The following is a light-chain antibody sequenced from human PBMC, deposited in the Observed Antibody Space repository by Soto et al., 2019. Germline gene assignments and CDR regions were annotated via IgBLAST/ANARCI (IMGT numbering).Light chain of an antibody. Sequence: LTQPPSASGTPGQRVTISCSGSSSNIGSNTVNWYQQLPGTAPKLLIYSNNQRPSGVPDRFSGSKSGTSASLAISGLQSEDEADYYCAAWDDSLNGDYVFGTGTKVTVL. CDR3: AAWDDSLNGDYV. CDR2: SNN. V-gene: IGLV1-44*01. J-gene: IGLJ1*01. CDR1: SSNIGSNT.